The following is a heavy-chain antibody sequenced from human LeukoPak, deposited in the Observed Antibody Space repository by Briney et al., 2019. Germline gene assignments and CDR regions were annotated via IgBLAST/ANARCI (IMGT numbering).Heavy chain of an antibody. CDR1: GGSFSGYY. CDR3: ARGRGSSGYYYVKETPALYY. V-gene: IGHV4-34*01. J-gene: IGHJ4*02. Sequence: TSETLSLTCAVYGGSFSGYYWSWIRQPPGKGLEWIGEINHSGSTNYNPSLKSRVTISVDTFKNQFSLKLSSVTAADTAVYYCARGRGSSGYYYVKETPALYYWGQGTLVTVSS. CDR2: INHSGST. D-gene: IGHD3-22*01.